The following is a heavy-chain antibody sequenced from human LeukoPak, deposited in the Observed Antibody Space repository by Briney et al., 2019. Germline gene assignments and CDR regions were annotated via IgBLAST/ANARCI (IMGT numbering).Heavy chain of an antibody. CDR2: IFYSGKT. CDR1: NGSMASDSYY. CDR3: ARLWIVATWFDA. J-gene: IGHJ5*02. Sequence: PSETLSLTCTVSNGSMASDSYYWAWVRQPPGKGLEWIGTIFYSGKTYYSASLKSRVTVSLDTSKKNFSLRLSSVTAADTAVYYCARLWIVATWFDAWGQGALVTVSS. D-gene: IGHD2-2*03. V-gene: IGHV4-39*02.